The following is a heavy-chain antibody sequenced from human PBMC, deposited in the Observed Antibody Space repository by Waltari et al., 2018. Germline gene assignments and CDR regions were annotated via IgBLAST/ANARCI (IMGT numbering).Heavy chain of an antibody. CDR2: IKYDGSEK. CDR1: EFPFSTYW. Sequence: DVQLVESGGGLVQPGGSLRLSCTVSEFPFSTYWMTWVRQAPARGLGWVANIKYDGSEKNYVDSVKGRVTISRDNGRNSVYLQMNSLRAEDTAVYYCATYRWLGYWGQGTLVTVSS. V-gene: IGHV3-7*03. D-gene: IGHD3-10*01. CDR3: ATYRWLGY. J-gene: IGHJ4*02.